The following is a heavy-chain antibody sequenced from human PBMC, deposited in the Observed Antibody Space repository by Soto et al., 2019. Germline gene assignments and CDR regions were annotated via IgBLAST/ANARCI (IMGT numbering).Heavy chain of an antibody. Sequence: PSETLSLTCTVSGGSISSSSYYWGWIRQPPGKGLEWIGSIYYSGSTYYNPSLKSRVTISVDTSKNQFSLKLSSVTAADTAVYYCARLGVFLYGDYPSGILDIWGQGTMVTVSS. V-gene: IGHV4-39*01. CDR2: IYYSGST. CDR3: ARLGVFLYGDYPSGILDI. D-gene: IGHD4-17*01. CDR1: GGSISSSSYY. J-gene: IGHJ3*02.